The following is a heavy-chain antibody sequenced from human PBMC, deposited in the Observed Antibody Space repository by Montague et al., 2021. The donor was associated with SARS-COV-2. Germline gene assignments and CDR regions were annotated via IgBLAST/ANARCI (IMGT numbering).Heavy chain of an antibody. V-gene: IGHV2-70*01. D-gene: IGHD6-13*01. J-gene: IGHJ4*02. CDR2: IDWDXDK. CDR1: GFSLSTSGMC. Sequence: PALVKPTQTLTLICTFSGFSLSTSGMCVSWIRQPPGKALEWLALIDWDXDKYYSTSLKTRLTISKDTPKNQVVLTMTNMDPVDTATYYCARIGSSSWPAFDYWGQGTLVTVSS. CDR3: ARIGSSSWPAFDY.